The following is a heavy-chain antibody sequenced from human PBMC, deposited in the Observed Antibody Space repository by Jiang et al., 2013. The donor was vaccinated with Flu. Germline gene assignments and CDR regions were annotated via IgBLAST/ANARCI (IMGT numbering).Heavy chain of an antibody. CDR1: GYTFTEYG. CDR2: INTNTGKP. D-gene: IGHD2-2*01. V-gene: IGHV7-4-1*02. Sequence: VQSGSELKNPGASVKVSCKGSGYTFTEYGINWVRQAPGQGLEWMGWINTNTGKPTYAEDFTGRFVFSLDTSVSTAYLQINGLRSDDSGIYYCARDGRPCTRTSCLFDPWGQGTLVTVSS. J-gene: IGHJ5*02. CDR3: ARDGRPCTRTSCLFDP.